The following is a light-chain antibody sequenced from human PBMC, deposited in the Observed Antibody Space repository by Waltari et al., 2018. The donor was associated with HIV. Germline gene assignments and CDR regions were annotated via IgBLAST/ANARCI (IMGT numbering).Light chain of an antibody. CDR3: HVWDSAGDGHV. J-gene: IGLJ1*01. V-gene: IGLV3-21*02. CDR1: NVGSNS. CDR2: DDT. Sequence: SYVLTQPPSESVAPGQTARVTCGGQNVGSNSVHWYQQKAGQPPTLVLYDDTDRPSGIPERFSGCNSGNTATLTISRVEVGDEADYYCHVWDSAGDGHVFGSGTKVTV.